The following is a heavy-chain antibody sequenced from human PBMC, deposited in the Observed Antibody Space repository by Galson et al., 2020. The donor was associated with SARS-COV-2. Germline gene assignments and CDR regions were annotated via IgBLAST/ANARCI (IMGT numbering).Heavy chain of an antibody. D-gene: IGHD1-26*01. CDR1: GFSLSTARMG. Sequence: SGPTLVKPTETLTLTSTVSGFSLSTARMGVSWIRQPPGKALEWLAHIFSNDKKSYRTSLKSRLTISKDTSKSQVVLTMTNMDPVDTGRYYCARVQWEVLARDYYYYMDVWGKGTTVTVSS. CDR2: IFSNDKK. V-gene: IGHV2-26*01. CDR3: ARVQWEVLARDYYYYMDV. J-gene: IGHJ6*03.